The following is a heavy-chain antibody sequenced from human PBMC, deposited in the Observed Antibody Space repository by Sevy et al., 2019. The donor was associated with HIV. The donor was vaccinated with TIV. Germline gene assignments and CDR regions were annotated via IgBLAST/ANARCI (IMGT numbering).Heavy chain of an antibody. CDR1: TGYINNYY. J-gene: IGHJ5*02. CDR2: IYYRGNT. CDR3: ARAEYGHSRGWYSWLDA. V-gene: IGHV4-59*01. Sequence: SETLSLTCTVSTGYINNYYWTWVRQSPGKGLEWIGYIYYRGNTKYNPSLESRVSMSIDTNKEHFSLTLTSVTGADSAIYYCARAEYGHSRGWYSWLDAWGQGILVTVSS. D-gene: IGHD6-19*01.